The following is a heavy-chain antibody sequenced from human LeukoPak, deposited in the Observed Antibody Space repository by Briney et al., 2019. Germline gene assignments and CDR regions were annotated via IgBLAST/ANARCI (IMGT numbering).Heavy chain of an antibody. CDR1: GFTFSSYA. J-gene: IGHJ4*02. Sequence: GGSLRLSCAASGFTFSSYALSWVRQAPGMGLQWVSAISHTGSGTYFADSVKGRFTISRDNSKNTLYLQMNSLRAEDTAVYYCAKAPIYDSTGYYREYNYWGQGTLVTVSS. CDR3: AKAPIYDSTGYYREYNY. V-gene: IGHV3-23*01. D-gene: IGHD3-22*01. CDR2: ISHTGSGT.